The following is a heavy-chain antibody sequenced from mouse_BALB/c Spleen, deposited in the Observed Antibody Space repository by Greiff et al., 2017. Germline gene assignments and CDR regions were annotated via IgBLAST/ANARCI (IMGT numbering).Heavy chain of an antibody. D-gene: IGHD2-4*01. CDR1: GFNIKDTY. CDR2: IDPANGNT. CDR3: AYDDYDEADY. V-gene: IGHV14-3*02. J-gene: IGHJ2*01. Sequence: EVQLQQSGAELVKPGASVKLSCTASGFNIKDTYMHWVKQRPEQGLEWIGRIDPANGNTKYDPKFQGKATITADTSSNTAYLQLSSLTSEDTAVYYCAYDDYDEADYWGQGTTLTVSS.